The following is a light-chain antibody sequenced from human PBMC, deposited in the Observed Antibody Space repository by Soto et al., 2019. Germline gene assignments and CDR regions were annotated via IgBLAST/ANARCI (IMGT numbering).Light chain of an antibody. J-gene: IGKJ1*01. CDR3: QQYNSYRT. CDR2: GAS. CDR1: QSIISSD. V-gene: IGKV3-15*01. Sequence: IVLTHSPCTLSLSPLERATLSFMASQSIISSDLAWYQHRPGQAPRLLIYGASTRATGIPARFSGSGSGTEFTLTISSLQPDDFATYYCQQYNSYRTFGQGTKVDIK.